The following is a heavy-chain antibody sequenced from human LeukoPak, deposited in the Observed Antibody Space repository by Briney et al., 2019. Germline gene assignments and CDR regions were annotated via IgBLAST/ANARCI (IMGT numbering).Heavy chain of an antibody. D-gene: IGHD1-26*01. CDR1: GGTFSSYA. V-gene: IGHV1-69*05. J-gene: IGHJ6*03. CDR2: IIPIFGTA. CDR3: ARGGAGPRRSGSYYYYYYMDV. Sequence: ASVKVSCKASGGTFSSYAISWVRQAPGQGLEWMGGIIPIFGTANYAQKFQGRVTITTDESTSTAYMELSSLRSEDTAVYYCARGGAGPRRSGSYYYYYYMDVWGKGTTVTVSS.